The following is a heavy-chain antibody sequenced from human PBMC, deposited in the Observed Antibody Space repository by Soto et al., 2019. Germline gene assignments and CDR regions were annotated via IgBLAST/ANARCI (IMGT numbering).Heavy chain of an antibody. V-gene: IGHV4-30-4*01. CDR2: IYYSGST. J-gene: IGHJ6*02. CDR3: ARDRDCISTSCYWGGDYYYYGMDV. CDR1: GGSISSGDYY. D-gene: IGHD2-2*01. Sequence: SETLSLTCTVSGGSISSGDYYWSWIRQPPGKGLEWIGYIYYSGSTYYNPSLKSRVTISVDTSKNQFSLKLSSVTAADTAVYYCARDRDCISTSCYWGGDYYYYGMDVWGQGTTVTVSS.